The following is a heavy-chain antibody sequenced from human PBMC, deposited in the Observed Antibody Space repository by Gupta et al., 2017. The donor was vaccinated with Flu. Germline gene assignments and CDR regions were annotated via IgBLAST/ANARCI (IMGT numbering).Heavy chain of an antibody. CDR3: TRDRRVGGGWLDP. Sequence: QVQMQESGPRLVKPSETLSLTCTVSGVSLDSDGYYWTWFRQVPGRGLEGIGYIYSSGATFPIPSLKSRLTPSINPYEPQFYLTLTSVTAADAGVDYCTRDRRVGGGWLDPWGQGTLVTVSS. CDR1: GVSLDSDGYY. CDR2: IYSSGAT. J-gene: IGHJ5*02. D-gene: IGHD3-10*01. V-gene: IGHV4-30-4*01.